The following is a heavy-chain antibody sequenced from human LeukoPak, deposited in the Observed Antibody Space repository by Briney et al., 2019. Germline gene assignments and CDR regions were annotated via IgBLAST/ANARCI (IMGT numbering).Heavy chain of an antibody. J-gene: IGHJ4*02. Sequence: SETLSLTCAVYGGSFSGYYGSWIRQPPGKGLEWIGEINHSGSTNYNPSLKSRVTISVDTSKNQFSLKLSSVTAADTAVYYCARGWGGYDPFDYWGQGTLVTVSS. CDR3: ARGWGGYDPFDY. CDR2: INHSGST. V-gene: IGHV4-34*01. D-gene: IGHD5-12*01. CDR1: GGSFSGYY.